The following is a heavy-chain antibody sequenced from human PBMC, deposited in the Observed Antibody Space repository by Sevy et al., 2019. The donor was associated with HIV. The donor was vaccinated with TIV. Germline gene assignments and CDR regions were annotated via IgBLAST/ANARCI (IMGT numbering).Heavy chain of an antibody. J-gene: IGHJ3*02. CDR1: GYTFTDYF. Sequence: ASVKVSCKASGYTFTDYFMHWVRQAPGQGLEWMGWINPNSGGTNYAQRFRGRVTMTRDTSISTAYRELSRLRSDDTAVYYCASISGYYYDSSRYYNTDAFDIWGQGTMVTVSS. V-gene: IGHV1-2*02. D-gene: IGHD3-22*01. CDR3: ASISGYYYDSSRYYNTDAFDI. CDR2: INPNSGGT.